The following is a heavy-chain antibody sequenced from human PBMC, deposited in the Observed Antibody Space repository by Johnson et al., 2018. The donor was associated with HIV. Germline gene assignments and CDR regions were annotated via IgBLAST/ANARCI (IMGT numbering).Heavy chain of an antibody. CDR2: ISGSGGST. CDR1: GFTFSSYA. V-gene: IGHV3-23*04. Sequence: VQLVESGGGLVQPGGSLRLSCAASGFTFSSYAMSWVRQAPGQGLEWVSAISGSGGSTYYADSVKGRFTISRDNSQNTLYLQMNSLRAEDTAVYYCAKDLQQPQRGEHALAQDAFDIWGQGTMVTVSS. D-gene: IGHD6-13*01. J-gene: IGHJ3*02. CDR3: AKDLQQPQRGEHALAQDAFDI.